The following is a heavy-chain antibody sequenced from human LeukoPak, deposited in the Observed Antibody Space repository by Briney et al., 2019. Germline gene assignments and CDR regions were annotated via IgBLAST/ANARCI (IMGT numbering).Heavy chain of an antibody. D-gene: IGHD3-22*01. Sequence: PSETLSLTCTVSGDSFSSNNYWTWVRQPPGKGLEWIGYIYYSGSTYYNPSLKSRVTISVDTSKNQFSLKLSSVTAADTAVYYCARGGEGYDYWGQGTLVTVSS. V-gene: IGHV4-30-4*08. J-gene: IGHJ4*02. CDR2: IYYSGST. CDR3: ARGGEGYDY. CDR1: GDSFSSNNY.